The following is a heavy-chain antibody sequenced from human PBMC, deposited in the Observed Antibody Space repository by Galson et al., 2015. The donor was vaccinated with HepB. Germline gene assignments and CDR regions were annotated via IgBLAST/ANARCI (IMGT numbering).Heavy chain of an antibody. CDR3: AREVAGYDSSGYYQTGLFGY. CDR1: GFTFSSYG. J-gene: IGHJ4*02. V-gene: IGHV3-33*01. Sequence: SLRLSCAASGFTFSSYGMHWVRQAPGKGLEWVAVIWYDGSNKYYADSVKGRFTISRDNSKNTLYLQMNSLRAEDTAVYYCAREVAGYDSSGYYQTGLFGYWGQGTLVTVSS. D-gene: IGHD3-22*01. CDR2: IWYDGSNK.